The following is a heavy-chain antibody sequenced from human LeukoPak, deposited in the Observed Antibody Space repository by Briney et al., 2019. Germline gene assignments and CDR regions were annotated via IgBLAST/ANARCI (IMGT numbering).Heavy chain of an antibody. V-gene: IGHV3-30-3*01. CDR3: ARQLRFYY. D-gene: IGHD3-10*01. J-gene: IGHJ4*02. CDR2: ISYDGSNK. CDR1: GFTFSSYA. Sequence: PGGSLRLSCAASGFTFSSYAMHWVRQAPGKGLEWVAVISYDGSNKYYADSVKGRFTTSRDNSKNTLYLQMNSLRAEDTAVYYCARQLRFYYWGQGILVTVSS.